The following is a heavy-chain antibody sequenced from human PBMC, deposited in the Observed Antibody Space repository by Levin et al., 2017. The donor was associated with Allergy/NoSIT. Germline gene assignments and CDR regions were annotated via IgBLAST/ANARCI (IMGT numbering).Heavy chain of an antibody. CDR3: AREAYCGGDCYGPHELDAFDI. V-gene: IGHV1-69*10. D-gene: IGHD2-21*02. CDR2: IIPILGIA. Sequence: GASVKVSCKASGGTFSSYAISWVRQAPGQGLEWMGGIIPILGIANYAQKFQGRVTITADKSTSTAYMELSSLRSEDTAVYYCAREAYCGGDCYGPHELDAFDIWGQGTMVTVSS. CDR1: GGTFSSYA. J-gene: IGHJ3*02.